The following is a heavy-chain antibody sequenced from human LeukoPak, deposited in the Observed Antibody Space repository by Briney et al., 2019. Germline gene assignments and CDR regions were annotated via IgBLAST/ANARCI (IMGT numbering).Heavy chain of an antibody. D-gene: IGHD3-16*01. V-gene: IGHV3-7*04. CDR2: IKEDGSEK. CDR3: ARWDYVWESYGTYYSYGMDV. J-gene: IGHJ6*02. CDR1: GFTFSNYW. Sequence: PGGSLRLSCAASGFTFSNYWMGWVRQAPGKGLEWVANIKEDGSEKYYVESVKGRFTISRDNAKNSLYLQMNSLRVEDTAVYFCARWDYVWESYGTYYSYGMDVWGQGTTVTVSS.